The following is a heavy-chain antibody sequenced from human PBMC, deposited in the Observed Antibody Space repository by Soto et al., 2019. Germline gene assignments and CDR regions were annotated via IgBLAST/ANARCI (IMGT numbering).Heavy chain of an antibody. CDR1: GFTFSDLY. V-gene: IGHV3-72*01. J-gene: IGHJ5*02. CDR2: TRNKANSYTT. CDR3: DRDASPCSGSSWFDL. Sequence: PGGSLRLSCAASGFTFSDLYIDWVRQAPGKGLEWVGRTRNKANSYTTEYAESVTGRFTISRDDQKNSLYLQMNSLNAEDTDVYYCDRDASPCSGSSWFDLWGQGTLVTVSS. D-gene: IGHD3-10*02.